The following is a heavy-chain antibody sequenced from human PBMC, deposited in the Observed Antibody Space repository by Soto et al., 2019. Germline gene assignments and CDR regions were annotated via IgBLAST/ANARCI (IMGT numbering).Heavy chain of an antibody. CDR2: IDWDDDK. CDR3: ARIPSATVTTGYYYYYGMDV. CDR1: GFSLSTSGMC. J-gene: IGHJ6*02. V-gene: IGHV2-70*01. Sequence: TLVNPTQTLTLTCTFSGFSLSTSGMCVSWIRQPPGKALEWLALIDWDDDKYYSTSLKTRLTISKDTSKNQVVLTMTNMDPVDTATYYCARIPSATVTTGYYYYYGMDVWGQGTTVTVSS. D-gene: IGHD4-4*01.